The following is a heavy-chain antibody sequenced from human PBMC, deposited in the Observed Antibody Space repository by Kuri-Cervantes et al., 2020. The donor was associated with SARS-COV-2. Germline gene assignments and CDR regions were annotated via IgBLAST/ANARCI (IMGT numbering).Heavy chain of an antibody. V-gene: IGHV3-30-3*01. D-gene: IGHD3-3*01. CDR3: ARDPYYDFWSGYYWWIDY. J-gene: IGHJ4*02. Sequence: GESLKISCAASGFTFSSYAMHWVRQAPGKGLEWVAVISYDGSNKYYADSVKGRFTISRDNFKNTLYLQMNSLRAEDTAVYYCARDPYYDFWSGYYWWIDYWGQGTLVTVSS. CDR2: ISYDGSNK. CDR1: GFTFSSYA.